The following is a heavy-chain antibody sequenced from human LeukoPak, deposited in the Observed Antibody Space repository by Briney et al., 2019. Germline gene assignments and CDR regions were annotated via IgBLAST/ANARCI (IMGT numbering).Heavy chain of an antibody. D-gene: IGHD3-22*01. CDR1: GFTFSSYA. V-gene: IGHV3-23*01. J-gene: IGHJ3*02. CDR3: ATRSMYYYDSSGYAFDI. CDR2: ISGSGGST. Sequence: PGGSLRLSCAASGFTFSSYAMSWVRQAPGKGLEWVSAISGSGGSTYYADSVKGRFTISRDNSKNTLYLQMNSLRAEDTAVYYCATRSMYYYDSSGYAFDIWSQGTMVTVSS.